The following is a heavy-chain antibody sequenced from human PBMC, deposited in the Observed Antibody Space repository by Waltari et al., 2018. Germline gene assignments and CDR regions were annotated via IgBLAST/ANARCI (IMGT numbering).Heavy chain of an antibody. J-gene: IGHJ4*02. D-gene: IGHD3-10*01. CDR3: ARTLEKTYGGWYFDS. CDR1: GDSIHRGTYY. CDR2: IFASGST. Sequence: QVQLQESGPGLVEPSQTLSLACSVSGDSIHRGTYYWSWVRQPAGRGLEWLGRIFASGSTDYNPSLKSRVTISVDTSKSQVSLNLTPLTAADSAVYYCARTLEKTYGGWYFDSWGQGTRVTVSS. V-gene: IGHV4-61*02.